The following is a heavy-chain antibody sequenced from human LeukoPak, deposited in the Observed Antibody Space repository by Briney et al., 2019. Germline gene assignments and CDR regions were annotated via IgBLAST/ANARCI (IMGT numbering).Heavy chain of an antibody. CDR3: ARGHYGLDI. V-gene: IGHV3-7*01. J-gene: IGHJ3*02. CDR1: GFTVSQHW. Sequence: TGGSLRLSCVASGFTVSQHWTTWVRQAPGKGLEWVAHINAGGSERDSVDSGTGRFSISKDNAKNSVYLQLSSLRAEDTARYYCARGHYGLDIWGQGTMVTVSS. D-gene: IGHD4-17*01. CDR2: INAGGSER.